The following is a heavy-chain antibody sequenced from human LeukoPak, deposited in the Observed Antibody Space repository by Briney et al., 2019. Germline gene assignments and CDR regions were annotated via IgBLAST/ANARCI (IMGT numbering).Heavy chain of an antibody. CDR1: GYSFTSYW. CDR2: IYPGDSDT. Sequence: GESLKISCKGSGYSFTSYWIGWVRQMPGKGLEWMGFIYPGDSDTIYSPSFQGQVTISADKSISTAYLQWSSLKASDAAMYYCARIEPGYSSGWTGYYFDYWGQGTLVTVSS. CDR3: ARIEPGYSSGWTGYYFDY. J-gene: IGHJ4*02. V-gene: IGHV5-51*01. D-gene: IGHD6-19*01.